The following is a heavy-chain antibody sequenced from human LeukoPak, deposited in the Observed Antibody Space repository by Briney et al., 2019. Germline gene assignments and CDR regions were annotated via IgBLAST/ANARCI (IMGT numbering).Heavy chain of an antibody. V-gene: IGHV3-43*01. CDR1: GFNYYEQP. J-gene: IGHJ4*02. D-gene: IGHD6-13*01. CDR2: INWDGGST. Sequence: GGPVRLLRALWGFNYYEQPRLGVPDIRGGSGVDVSHINWDGGSTFYADSVKGRFTISRDTTKNFLYLQMISLRTEDTALYYCANDLGQVIAAAGTSGFDSWGRGTLVTVSS. CDR3: ANDLGQVIAAAGTSGFDS.